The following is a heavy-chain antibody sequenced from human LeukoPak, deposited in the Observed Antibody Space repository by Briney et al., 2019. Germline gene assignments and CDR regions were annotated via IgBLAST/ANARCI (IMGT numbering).Heavy chain of an antibody. D-gene: IGHD6-6*01. CDR2: IYTSGST. Sequence: SETLSLTCTVSGGSISSYYWSWIRQPAGKGLEWIGRIYTSGSTNYNPSLKSRVTMSVDTSKNQFSLKLSSVTAADTAVYYCAGHFASSSYSNNWFDPWGQGTLVTVSS. V-gene: IGHV4-4*07. J-gene: IGHJ5*02. CDR3: AGHFASSSYSNNWFDP. CDR1: GGSISSYY.